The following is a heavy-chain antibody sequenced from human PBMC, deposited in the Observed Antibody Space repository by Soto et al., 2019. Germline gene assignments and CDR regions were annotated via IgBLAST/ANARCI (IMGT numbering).Heavy chain of an antibody. CDR2: IKSKIDGGTT. V-gene: IGHV3-15*07. CDR1: GFTFSNAW. Sequence: PGGSLRLSCAASGFTFSNAWINWVRQAPGKGLEWVGRIKSKIDGGTTDYAAPVKGRFAISRDDSKNIAYMQMNSLKIEDTAVYYCSTDSYIDMPLVLFDYCGHGTLVPVSS. D-gene: IGHD2-15*01. CDR3: STDSYIDMPLVLFDY. J-gene: IGHJ4*01.